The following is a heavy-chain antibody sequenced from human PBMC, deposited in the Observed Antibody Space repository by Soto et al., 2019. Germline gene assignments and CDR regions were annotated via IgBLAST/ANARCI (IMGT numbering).Heavy chain of an antibody. CDR3: ARVGYCSGGSCYEPFDY. D-gene: IGHD2-15*01. Sequence: SETQSLTCTVSGGSISSYYWSWIRQPPGKGLEWIGYIYYSGSTNYNPSLKSRVTISVDTSKNQFSLKLSSVTAADTAVYYCARVGYCSGGSCYEPFDYWGQGTLVTVSS. CDR2: IYYSGST. CDR1: GGSISSYY. J-gene: IGHJ4*02. V-gene: IGHV4-59*01.